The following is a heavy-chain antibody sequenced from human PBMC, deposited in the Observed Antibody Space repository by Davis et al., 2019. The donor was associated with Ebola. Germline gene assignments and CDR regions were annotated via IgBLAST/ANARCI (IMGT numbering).Heavy chain of an antibody. D-gene: IGHD3-22*01. CDR1: GISFSNYG. CDR3: VQDMIEEGLSSPHPDFQH. V-gene: IGHV3-30*18. J-gene: IGHJ1*01. Sequence: GESLKISCAASGISFSNYGMFWVRQAPGKVMEWVAVISPDGSDKNYADSGKGRFTISSDNSKNTLDLQMYSLRAEDTAIYYCVQDMIEEGLSSPHPDFQHWGQGTLVTVSS. CDR2: ISPDGSDK.